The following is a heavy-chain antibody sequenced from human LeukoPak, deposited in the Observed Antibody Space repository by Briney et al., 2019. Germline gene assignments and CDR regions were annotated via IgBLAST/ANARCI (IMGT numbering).Heavy chain of an antibody. CDR3: AKAPASACRGAICYPFGC. D-gene: IGHD2-15*01. V-gene: IGHV3-23*01. CDR1: GFSFSTYA. CDR2: IIGSGVDT. J-gene: IGHJ4*02. Sequence: GGSLRLSCTASGFSFSTYAMNWVRQAPGKGLEWVASIIGSGVDTYHAVSVKGRFTISRDNSKNTLYLQMTSLRAEDTAVYYCAKAPASACRGAICYPFGCWGRGTLVTVSS.